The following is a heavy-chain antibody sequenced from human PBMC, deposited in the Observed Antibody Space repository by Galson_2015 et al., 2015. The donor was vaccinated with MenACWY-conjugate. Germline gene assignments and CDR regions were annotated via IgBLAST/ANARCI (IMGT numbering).Heavy chain of an antibody. CDR3: ARRLVSVETFDY. J-gene: IGHJ4*02. D-gene: IGHD2-21*02. Sequence: SGAEVKKPGESLKISCKGSGYSFPSYWIGWVRQMPGKGLEWMGFIYPGDSDTRYSPSFQGQVTISADKSTSTAYLQWSSLEASDSAMYYCARRLVSVETFDYWGQGTLVTVSS. V-gene: IGHV5-51*03. CDR2: IYPGDSDT. CDR1: GYSFPSYW.